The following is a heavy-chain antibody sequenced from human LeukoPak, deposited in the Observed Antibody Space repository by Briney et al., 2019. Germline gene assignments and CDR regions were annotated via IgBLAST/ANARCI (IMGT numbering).Heavy chain of an antibody. CDR3: ARTYINFSNYFDP. V-gene: IGHV4-38-2*02. CDR1: GYSISNGYN. D-gene: IGHD4-11*01. Sequence: SETLSLTCTVSGYSISNGYNWGWVRQPPGKGLECIGSISHIGSTYYNPSLESRVTISLDTSMNQFSLELRSVTAAGTAVYYCARTYINFSNYFDPWGQGTLVTVSS. CDR2: ISHIGST. J-gene: IGHJ5*02.